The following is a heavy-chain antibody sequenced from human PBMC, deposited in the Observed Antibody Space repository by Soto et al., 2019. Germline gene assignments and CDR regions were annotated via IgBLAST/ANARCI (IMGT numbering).Heavy chain of an antibody. J-gene: IGHJ3*02. CDR2: LSPMFDTS. CDR1: GGTFSTYA. V-gene: IGHV1-69*06. Sequence: QVQLVQSGTEMKEPGPSVKVSCMTSGGTFSTYAVHWVRQAPGQGLEWMGGLSPMFDTSSYAQNFQDRVTLTADKSTSTAYMELSSLRSDDTAVYYCARDSPNDAFDIWGQGTLVIVSS. CDR3: ARDSPNDAFDI.